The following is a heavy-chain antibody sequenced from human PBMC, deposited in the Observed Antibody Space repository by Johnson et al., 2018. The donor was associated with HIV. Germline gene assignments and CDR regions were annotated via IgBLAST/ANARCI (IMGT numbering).Heavy chain of an antibody. Sequence: QVQLVESGGGVVQPGGSLRLSCAASGFTFSSYGMHWVRQAPGKGLEWVAFIRYDGSNKYYADSVKGRFTISRDNSKNTLYLQMNSLRAEDTAVYYCANDVTAAAGKGRANRAAFDIWGQGTMVTVSS. J-gene: IGHJ3*02. CDR2: IRYDGSNK. D-gene: IGHD6-13*01. CDR3: ANDVTAAAGKGRANRAAFDI. CDR1: GFTFSSYG. V-gene: IGHV3-30*02.